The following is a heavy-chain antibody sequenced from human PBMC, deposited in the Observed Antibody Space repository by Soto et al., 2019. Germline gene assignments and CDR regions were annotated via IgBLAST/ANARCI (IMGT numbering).Heavy chain of an antibody. CDR1: GGSFSGYY. CDR3: ARHTPAISISDH. Sequence: PSETLSLTCAVYGGSFSGYYWSWIRQPPGKGLEWIGEINHSGYTNSNPSLKSRVTISVDTSKNQFSLKLSSVTAADTAVYYCARHTPAISISDHWGQGTLVTVPS. V-gene: IGHV4-34*01. CDR2: INHSGYT. D-gene: IGHD2-15*01. J-gene: IGHJ4*02.